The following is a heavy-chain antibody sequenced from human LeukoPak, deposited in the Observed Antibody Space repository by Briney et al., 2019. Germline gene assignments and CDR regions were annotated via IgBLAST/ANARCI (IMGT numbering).Heavy chain of an antibody. CDR3: ARHRSGSYYTSDY. J-gene: IGHJ4*02. Sequence: PSETLSLTCTVSGGSISSYYWSWIRQPPGKGLEWIGYIYYSGSTSYNPSLKSRVTISVDTSKNQFSLRLSSVTAADTAVYYCARHRSGSYYTSDYWGQGTLVTVSS. CDR1: GGSISSYY. V-gene: IGHV4-59*08. D-gene: IGHD1-26*01. CDR2: IYYSGST.